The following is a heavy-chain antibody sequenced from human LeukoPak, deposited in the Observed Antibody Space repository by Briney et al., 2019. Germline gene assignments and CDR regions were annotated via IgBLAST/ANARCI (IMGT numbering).Heavy chain of an antibody. V-gene: IGHV4-38-2*02. J-gene: IGHJ4*02. CDR3: ARGQQLAA. D-gene: IGHD6-13*01. CDR2: IYHSGNT. Sequence: SETLSLTCTVSDYSISNGYFWGWIRQPPGKGLEWIASIYHSGNTYYNPSLKSRVTISVDTSKNQFSLKLSSVTAADTAVYYCARGQQLAAWGQGTLVTVSS. CDR1: DYSISNGYF.